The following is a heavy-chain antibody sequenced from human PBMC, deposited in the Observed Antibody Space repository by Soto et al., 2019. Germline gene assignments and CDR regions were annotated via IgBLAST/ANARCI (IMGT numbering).Heavy chain of an antibody. CDR1: GGSISSYY. CDR2: INYSGST. D-gene: IGHD3-10*01. CDR3: ARDRATMVRGVIPRWFDP. Sequence: SETLSLTCTVSGGSISSYYWSWIRQPPGKGLEWIGEINYSGSTNYNPSLKSRVTISVDTSKNQFSLKLSSVTAADTAVYYCARDRATMVRGVIPRWFDPWGQGTLVTVSS. J-gene: IGHJ5*02. V-gene: IGHV4-59*12.